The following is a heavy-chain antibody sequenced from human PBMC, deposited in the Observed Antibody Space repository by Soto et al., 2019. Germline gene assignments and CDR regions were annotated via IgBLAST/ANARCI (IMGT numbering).Heavy chain of an antibody. D-gene: IGHD3-3*01. CDR1: GFTFSSYA. CDR2: ISYDGSNK. CDR3: ARDFGWFDP. V-gene: IGHV3-30-3*01. Sequence: QVQLVESGGGVVQPGRSLRLSCAASGFTFSSYAMHWVRQAPGKGLEWVAVISYDGSNKYYADSVKGRFTISRDNSKTTLYLQLNSLRAGDTAVFYCARDFGWFDPWGQGTLVTVSS. J-gene: IGHJ5*02.